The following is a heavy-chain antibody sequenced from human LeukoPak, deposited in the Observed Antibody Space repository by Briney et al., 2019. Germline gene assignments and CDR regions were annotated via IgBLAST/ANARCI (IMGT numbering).Heavy chain of an antibody. CDR3: ARRPRYCSSTSCPFDY. Sequence: SETLSLTCTVSGGSISSSSYYWGWIRQPPGKGLEWIGSIYYSGSTYYNPSLKSRVTKSVDTSKNQFSLKLSSVTAADTAVYYCARRPRYCSSTSCPFDYWGQGTLVTVSS. CDR1: GGSISSSSYY. V-gene: IGHV4-39*01. CDR2: IYYSGST. J-gene: IGHJ4*02. D-gene: IGHD2-2*01.